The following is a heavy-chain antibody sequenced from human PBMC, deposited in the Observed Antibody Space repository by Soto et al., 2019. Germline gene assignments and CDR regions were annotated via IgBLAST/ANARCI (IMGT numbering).Heavy chain of an antibody. CDR3: ARCVLRFLEWLTLRRDQDYGMDV. CDR1: GYTFTSYG. J-gene: IGHJ6*02. D-gene: IGHD3-3*01. V-gene: IGHV1-18*04. CDR2: ISAYNGNT. Sequence: ASVKVSCKASGYTFTSYGISWVRQAPGLGLEWMGWISAYNGNTNYAQKLQGRVTMTTDTSTSTAYMGLRSLRSDDTAVYYCARCVLRFLEWLTLRRDQDYGMDVWGQGTTVTVSS.